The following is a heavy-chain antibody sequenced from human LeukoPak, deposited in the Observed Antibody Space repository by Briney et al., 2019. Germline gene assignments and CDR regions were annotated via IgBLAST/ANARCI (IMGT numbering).Heavy chain of an antibody. J-gene: IGHJ4*02. V-gene: IGHV4-34*01. CDR1: GGSFSGYY. CDR2: INHSGST. Sequence: PSETLSLTCAVYGGSFSGYYWSWIRQPPGKGLEWIGEINHSGSTNYNPSLKSRVTISVDTSKNQFSLKLSSVTAADTAVYYCARAATVTTTYFGYWGQGTLVTVSS. D-gene: IGHD4-17*01. CDR3: ARAATVTTTYFGY.